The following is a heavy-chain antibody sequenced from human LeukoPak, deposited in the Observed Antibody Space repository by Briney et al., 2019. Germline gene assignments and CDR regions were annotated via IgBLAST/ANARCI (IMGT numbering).Heavy chain of an antibody. CDR2: INQDGSEK. Sequence: GGSLRLSCAASGFTFSGYWMSWVRQAPGKGLEWVANINQDGSEKYYVDSVKGRFTISRDNAKNSLFLQMNSLRAEDTAVYYCARAQGLAVAAYGMDVWGQGTTVTVSS. D-gene: IGHD6-19*01. V-gene: IGHV3-7*01. J-gene: IGHJ6*02. CDR3: ARAQGLAVAAYGMDV. CDR1: GFTFSGYW.